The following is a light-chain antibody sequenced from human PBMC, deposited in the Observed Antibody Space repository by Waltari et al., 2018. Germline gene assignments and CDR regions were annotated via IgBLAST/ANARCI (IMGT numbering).Light chain of an antibody. J-gene: IGLJ3*02. V-gene: IGLV2-14*01. CDR3: SSFTSTSTLV. CDR2: DVS. CDR1: NSDVGGYKY. Sequence: QSALTQPASVSGSPGQSITISCTGTNSDVGGYKYVSWYQQHPGKAPQLMIYDVSYRPSGVSNRFSGSKSGNTASLTISGLQGEDEADYYCSSFTSTSTLVFGGGTKVTVL.